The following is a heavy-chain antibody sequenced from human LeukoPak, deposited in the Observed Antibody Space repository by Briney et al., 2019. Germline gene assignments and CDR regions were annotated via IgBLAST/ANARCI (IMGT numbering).Heavy chain of an antibody. CDR1: SPSISSGDYH. J-gene: IGHJ5*02. CDR2: IHDSGST. D-gene: IGHD3-10*01. CDR3: ARGFGAGNYYYGWFDP. V-gene: IGHV4-30-4*01. Sequence: PSETLSLTCTVYSPSISSGDYHWNWIRQPPGKGLEWIGFIHDSGSTYYNPSLKSRVSISRDMSKNQLSLMLSSVTAADTAVYYCARGFGAGNYYYGWFDPWGQGSQVSVSS.